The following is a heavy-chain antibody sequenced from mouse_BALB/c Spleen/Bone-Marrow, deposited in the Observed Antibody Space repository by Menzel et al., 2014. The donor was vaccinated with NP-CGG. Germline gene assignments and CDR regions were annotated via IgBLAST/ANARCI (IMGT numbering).Heavy chain of an antibody. CDR1: GFNFSSYG. D-gene: IGHD2-4*01. CDR2: ISGGGSYT. CDR3: ARLDYDWFAY. V-gene: IGHV5-9-2*01. J-gene: IGHJ3*01. Sequence: DVHLVESGGGLVKPGGSLKLSCAASGFNFSSYGMSWVRQTPEKRLEWVASISGGGSYTYFPDSVKGRITISRDNAKNNLYLQMSSLRSEDTALYYCARLDYDWFAYWGQGTLVTVSA.